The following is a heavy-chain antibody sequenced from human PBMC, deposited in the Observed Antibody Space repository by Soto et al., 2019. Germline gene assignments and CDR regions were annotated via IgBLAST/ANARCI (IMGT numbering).Heavy chain of an antibody. D-gene: IGHD6-19*01. Sequence: QVHLQESGPGLVKPSETLSLTCTVSVGSIGGYYWNWIRQPPGKGLEWLGYNYFSGSTHYNPSLKTRLTISVDTSKQQFSLNLRSVTAADTAVYYCARQEAVAGTPFDSWGQGTLVSVSS. CDR2: NYFSGST. CDR3: ARQEAVAGTPFDS. V-gene: IGHV4-59*01. CDR1: VGSIGGYY. J-gene: IGHJ4*02.